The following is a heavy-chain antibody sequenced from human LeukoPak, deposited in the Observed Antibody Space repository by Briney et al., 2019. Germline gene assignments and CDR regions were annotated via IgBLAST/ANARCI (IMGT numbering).Heavy chain of an antibody. V-gene: IGHV4-61*01. Sequence: SEILSLTCTVSGGSVSSGSYYWSWIRQPPGKGLEWIGYIYYSGSTNYNPSLKSRVTISVDTSKNQFSLKLSSVTAADTAVYYCARTAVTTIGYFDYWGQGTLVTVSS. D-gene: IGHD4-17*01. CDR2: IYYSGST. CDR1: GGSVSSGSYY. CDR3: ARTAVTTIGYFDY. J-gene: IGHJ4*02.